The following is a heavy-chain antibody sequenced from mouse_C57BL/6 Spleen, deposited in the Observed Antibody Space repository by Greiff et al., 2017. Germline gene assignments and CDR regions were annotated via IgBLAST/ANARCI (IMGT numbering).Heavy chain of an antibody. CDR1: GFTFSNYW. J-gene: IGHJ2*01. D-gene: IGHD2-3*01. CDR3: TAPPPRWSQYYFDY. V-gene: IGHV6-3*01. CDR2: IRLKSDNYAT. Sequence: EVQVVESGGGLVQPGGSMKLSCVASGFTFSNYWMNWVRQSPEKGLEWVAQIRLKSDNYATHYAESVKGRFTISRDDSKSSVYLQMNNLRAEDTGIYYCTAPPPRWSQYYFDYWGQGTTLTVSS.